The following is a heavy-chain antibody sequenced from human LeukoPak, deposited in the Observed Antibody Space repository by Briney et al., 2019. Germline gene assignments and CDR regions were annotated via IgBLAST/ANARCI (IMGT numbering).Heavy chain of an antibody. V-gene: IGHV1-24*01. CDR2: FDPEDGET. J-gene: IGHJ4*02. CDR3: ATLRGYSYGFEDY. D-gene: IGHD5-18*01. Sequence: GASVKVSCKVSGYTLTELSMHWVRQAPGKGLEWMGGFDPEDGETIYAQKFQGRVTITEDTSTDTAYIELSSLRSEDTAVYYCATLRGYSYGFEDYWGQGTLVTVSS. CDR1: GYTLTELS.